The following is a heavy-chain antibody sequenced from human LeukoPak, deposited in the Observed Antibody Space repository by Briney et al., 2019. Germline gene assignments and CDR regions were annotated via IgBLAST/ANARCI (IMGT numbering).Heavy chain of an antibody. CDR1: GYTFTDYY. V-gene: IGHV1-2*06. Sequence: VASVNVSCKASGYTFTDYYMHWVRQAPGQGLEWMGRINPNSGGTNYAQQFQGRVTMTRDTSISTAYMEVVRLTSDDTAVYYCARGSGYGDSPGLDWGQGTLVTVSS. CDR2: INPNSGGT. J-gene: IGHJ4*02. CDR3: ARGSGYGDSPGLD. D-gene: IGHD4-17*01.